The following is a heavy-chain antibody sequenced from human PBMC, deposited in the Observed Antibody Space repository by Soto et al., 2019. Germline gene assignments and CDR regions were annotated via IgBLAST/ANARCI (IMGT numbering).Heavy chain of an antibody. J-gene: IGHJ4*02. D-gene: IGHD6-19*01. V-gene: IGHV4-4*02. CDR1: GASISSSEW. Sequence: QVQLQESGPGLVKPSETLSLTCVVSGASISSSEWWTWVRQPPGKGLEWIGHIYHSGSTRYNPSLNSXXIXSXXKSKNHFSLNLNSVTAADTAMYYCARVGISGYFDYWGQGTLVTVSS. CDR3: ARVGISGYFDY. CDR2: IYHSGST.